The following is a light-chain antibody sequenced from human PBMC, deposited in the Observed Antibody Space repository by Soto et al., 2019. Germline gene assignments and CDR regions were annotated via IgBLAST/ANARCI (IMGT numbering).Light chain of an antibody. V-gene: IGLV2-14*01. CDR2: EVS. J-gene: IGLJ1*01. CDR1: SSDIGGYNY. Sequence: QSVLTQPASVSGSPVQSITISCTGTSSDIGGYNYVSWYQQHPGKAPKLMIYEVSDRPSGVSDRFSGSKSDNTASLTISGLQAEDEADYYCSSYTSSSPFLFGTGTKVTVL. CDR3: SSYTSSSPFL.